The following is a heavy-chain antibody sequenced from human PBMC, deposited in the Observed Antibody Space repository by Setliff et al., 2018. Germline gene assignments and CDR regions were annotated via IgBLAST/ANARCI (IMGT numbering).Heavy chain of an antibody. CDR1: GYSISSSSYY. J-gene: IGHJ4*02. Sequence: SETLSLTCAVSGYSISSSSYYWGWIRQPPGKGLEWIGSIDHSGSTHYNPSLKSRVTISVDTSKNQFSLNLSSVTAADTAVYYCARGPRYSGSYYVNYWGQGTLVTVSS. CDR2: IDHSGST. CDR3: ARGPRYSGSYYVNY. D-gene: IGHD1-26*01. V-gene: IGHV4-39*07.